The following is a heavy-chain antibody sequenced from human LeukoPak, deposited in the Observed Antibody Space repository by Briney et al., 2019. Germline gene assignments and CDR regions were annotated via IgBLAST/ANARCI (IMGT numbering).Heavy chain of an antibody. Sequence: PGGSLRLSCAASGFTFSSYDIHWVRQATGKGLEWVSGIGTAGEIYYPGSVKGRFTISRDISKNTLYLQMNSLRADDTAVYYCATRSYCSGGSCYSLPDAFDIWGQGTMVTVSS. CDR2: IGTAGEI. J-gene: IGHJ3*02. V-gene: IGHV3-13*01. CDR1: GFTFSSYD. D-gene: IGHD2-15*01. CDR3: ATRSYCSGGSCYSLPDAFDI.